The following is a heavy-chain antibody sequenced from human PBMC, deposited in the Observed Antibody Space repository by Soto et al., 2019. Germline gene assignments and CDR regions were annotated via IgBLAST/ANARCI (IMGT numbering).Heavy chain of an antibody. CDR1: NGSVSGYY. V-gene: IGHV4-34*01. CDR2: INHSGRN. J-gene: IGHJ4*02. Sequence: QVQLHQWGAGLLKPSETLSLTCAAHNGSVSGYYWSWIRQPPGKGLEWIGEINHSGRNNYNPSLKSRVTITIDPSKNQFSLEVRSVTAADTAVYYCARWWKFSANFDYWGQGALVTVST. CDR3: ARWWKFSANFDY. D-gene: IGHD2-15*01.